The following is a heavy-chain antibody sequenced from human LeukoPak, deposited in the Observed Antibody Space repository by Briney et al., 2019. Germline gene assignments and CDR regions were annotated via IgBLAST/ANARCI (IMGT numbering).Heavy chain of an antibody. CDR3: ARDREQWLADAFDI. V-gene: IGHV1-18*01. D-gene: IGHD6-19*01. J-gene: IGHJ3*02. Sequence: ASVKVSCKASGYTFTSYAMHWVRQAPGQRLEWMGWISPYNGNTNYAQKLQGRVTMTTDTSTSTAYMELRSLRSDDTAVYYCARDREQWLADAFDIWGQGTMVTVSS. CDR1: GYTFTSYA. CDR2: ISPYNGNT.